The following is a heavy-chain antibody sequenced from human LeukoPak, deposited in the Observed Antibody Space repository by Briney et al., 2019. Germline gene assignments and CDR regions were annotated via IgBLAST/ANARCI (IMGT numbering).Heavy chain of an antibody. D-gene: IGHD3-10*01. J-gene: IGHJ4*02. V-gene: IGHV3-23*01. CDR2: ISGSGGST. Sequence: PGGSLRLSCAASGFTFNNYGMHWVRQAPGKGLEWVSAISGSGGSTYYADSVKGRFTISRDNSKNTLYLQMNSLRAEDTAVYYCAKGWFGELLFLFDYWGQGTLVTVSS. CDR1: GFTFNNYG. CDR3: AKGWFGELLFLFDY.